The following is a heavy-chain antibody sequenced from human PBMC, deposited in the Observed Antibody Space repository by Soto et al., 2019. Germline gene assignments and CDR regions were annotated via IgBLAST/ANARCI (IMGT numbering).Heavy chain of an antibody. CDR3: ARGRHCSGGSFYSDYYYYVMDV. D-gene: IGHD2-15*01. Sequence: QVQLQQWGAGLLKPSETLSLTCAVYGGSFSGYYWSWIRQPPGKGLAWIGEINHSGSSNYNPSLNSRIPIAVDTSKHQFSLLRSSVTDADTAVYYCARGRHCSGGSFYSDYYYYVMDVWGQGTAVTVSS. J-gene: IGHJ6*02. V-gene: IGHV4-34*01. CDR2: INHSGSS. CDR1: GGSFSGYY.